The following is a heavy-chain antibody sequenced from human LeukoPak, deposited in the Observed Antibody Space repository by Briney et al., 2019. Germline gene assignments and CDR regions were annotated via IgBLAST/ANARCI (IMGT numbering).Heavy chain of an antibody. J-gene: IGHJ4*02. CDR2: ISSSGSTI. CDR1: GFTSSDYY. D-gene: IGHD3-3*01. Sequence: GGPLRLSCAASGFTSSDYYMSWFRQAPGKGLEWVSCISSSGSTIYYADSVKGRFTISRDNPKNSLYLQMNSLRAEDTAVYYCARGDFWSGYPDYWGQGALFTVSS. V-gene: IGHV3-11*01. CDR3: ARGDFWSGYPDY.